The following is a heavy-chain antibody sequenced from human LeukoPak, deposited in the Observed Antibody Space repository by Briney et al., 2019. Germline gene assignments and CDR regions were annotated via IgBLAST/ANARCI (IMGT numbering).Heavy chain of an antibody. Sequence: SETLSLTCTVSGGSISSSSYYWGWIRQPPWKGLEWIGSIYYSGSTYYNPSLKSRVTISVDTSKNQFSLKLSSVTAADTAVYYCARHGPSGGSYFHFDYWGQGTLATVSS. CDR3: ARHGPSGGSYFHFDY. D-gene: IGHD1-26*01. CDR2: IYYSGST. CDR1: GGSISSSSYY. J-gene: IGHJ4*02. V-gene: IGHV4-39*01.